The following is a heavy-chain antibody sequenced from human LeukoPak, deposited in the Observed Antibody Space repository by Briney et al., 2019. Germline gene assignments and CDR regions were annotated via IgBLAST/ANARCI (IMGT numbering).Heavy chain of an antibody. J-gene: IGHJ4*02. Sequence: PGGALRLSCAASGFTFNSYAMSWVRQAPGKGLEWVSVISGSGTNTYYADSVKGRFTISRDNSKNTLYLQMNSLRAEDTALYYCVNHSAPVLAAARFDYWGQGNLVTVSS. D-gene: IGHD2-2*01. CDR1: GFTFNSYA. CDR3: VNHSAPVLAAARFDY. CDR2: ISGSGTNT. V-gene: IGHV3-23*01.